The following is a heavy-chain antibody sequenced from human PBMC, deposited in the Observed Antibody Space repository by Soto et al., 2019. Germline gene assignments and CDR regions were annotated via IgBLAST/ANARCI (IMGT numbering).Heavy chain of an antibody. V-gene: IGHV1-18*01. CDR2: ISAYNGNT. J-gene: IGHJ6*02. CDR3: ARDLGHSSSWYSSGYYYGMDV. D-gene: IGHD6-13*01. CDR1: RDTVSISG. Sequence: ASVEVACTASRDTVSISGIAVLRQTPGQGLEWMGWISAYNGNTNYAQKLQGRVTMTTDTSTSTAYMELRSLRSDDTAVYYCARDLGHSSSWYSSGYYYGMDVWGQGTTVTVSS.